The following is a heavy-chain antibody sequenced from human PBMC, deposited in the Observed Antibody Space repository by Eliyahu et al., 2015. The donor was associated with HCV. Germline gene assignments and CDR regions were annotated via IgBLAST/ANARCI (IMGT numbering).Heavy chain of an antibody. Sequence: QVTLKESGPAQVRPTQTLTLTCSFSGFSLTTSGMRVSWIRQPPGKAPEWLARICRGDGKFYSPSLKTRLAISKDTSRNRVILAMTNTEPADSATYYCARSYYRVDHDYVWGSPPPDMGFDNWGQGILVIVSS. CDR2: ICRGDGK. CDR3: ARSYYRVDHDYVWGSPPPDMGFDN. D-gene: IGHD3-16*01. CDR1: GFSLTTSGMR. V-gene: IGHV2-70*04. J-gene: IGHJ4*02.